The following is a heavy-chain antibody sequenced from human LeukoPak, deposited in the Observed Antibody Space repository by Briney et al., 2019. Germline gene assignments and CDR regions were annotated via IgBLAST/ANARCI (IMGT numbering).Heavy chain of an antibody. J-gene: IGHJ4*02. CDR2: IYPGDSDA. CDR1: GYSFTTYW. CDR3: ARRPGRDYYFDY. Sequence: GESLKISCEGSGYSFTTYWIAWVRQMPEKGLEWMGSIYPGDSDARYSPSFQGQVTISADKSISTAYLQWSSLKASDTAMYYCARRPGRDYYFDYWGQGTLVTVSS. D-gene: IGHD1-1*01. V-gene: IGHV5-51*01.